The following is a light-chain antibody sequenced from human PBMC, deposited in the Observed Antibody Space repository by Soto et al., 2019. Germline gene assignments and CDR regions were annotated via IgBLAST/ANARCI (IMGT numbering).Light chain of an antibody. CDR2: GNN. J-gene: IGLJ2*01. CDR3: QSYDSSLSGSV. CDR1: SSNIGARYD. Sequence: QPVLTQPPSVSGAPGQRVTISCTGSSSNIGARYDVHWYQQLPGTAPKLLIYGNNNRPSGVPDRFSGSKSGTSASLAITGLQAEDEADYYCQSYDSSLSGSVFGGGTQLTVL. V-gene: IGLV1-40*01.